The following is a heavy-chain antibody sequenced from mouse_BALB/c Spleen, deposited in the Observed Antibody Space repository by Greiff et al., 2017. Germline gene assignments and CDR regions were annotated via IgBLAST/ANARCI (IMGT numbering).Heavy chain of an antibody. Sequence: VQLQQSGPGLVAPSQSLSITCTVSGFSLTSYGVHWVRQPPGKGLEWLGVIWAGGSTNYNSALMSRLSISKDNSKSQVFLKMNSLQTDDTAMYYCARDPLYYGSSYDAMDYWGQGTSVTVSS. V-gene: IGHV2-9*02. CDR3: ARDPLYYGSSYDAMDY. CDR1: GFSLTSYG. J-gene: IGHJ4*01. CDR2: IWAGGST. D-gene: IGHD1-1*01.